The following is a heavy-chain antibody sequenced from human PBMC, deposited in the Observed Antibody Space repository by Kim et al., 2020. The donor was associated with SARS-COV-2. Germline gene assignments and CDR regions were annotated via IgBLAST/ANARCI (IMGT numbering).Heavy chain of an antibody. CDR3: AALPAGIVVVDI. Sequence: SETLSLTCTVSGGSISSGSYYWGWIRQPPGKGLEWIGSIYYSGTTYHNPSLKSRVTMSVDTSKNQFSLKLSSVTAADTAVYYCAALPAGIVVVDIWGQGTMGPVSS. CDR1: GGSISSGSYY. J-gene: IGHJ3*02. CDR2: IYYSGTT. D-gene: IGHD2-15*01. V-gene: IGHV4-39*01.